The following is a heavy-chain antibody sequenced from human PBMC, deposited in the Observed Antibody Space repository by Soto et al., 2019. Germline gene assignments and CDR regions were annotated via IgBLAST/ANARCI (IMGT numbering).Heavy chain of an antibody. CDR1: ASIFRGYG. J-gene: IGHJ4*02. V-gene: IGHV3-33*01. CDR2: IWFDGSNK. CDR3: AGDGIGGTAFRGFCDY. D-gene: IGHD1-7*01. Sequence: QELLVESGGGVVQPGRSLRLSCAASASIFRGYGMHWVRQAPGKGLEWVVVIWFDGSNKDYADSVKGRFTISRVNSNHMLYLQMDSLRAEDTAVYYCAGDGIGGTAFRGFCDYWGQGALVTVSS.